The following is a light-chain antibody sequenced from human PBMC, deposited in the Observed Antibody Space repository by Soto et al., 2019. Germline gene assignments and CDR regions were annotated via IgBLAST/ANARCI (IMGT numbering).Light chain of an antibody. V-gene: IGKV1-5*01. CDR1: QSISSW. J-gene: IGKJ1*01. CDR3: QQYNSYSRT. CDR2: DAS. Sequence: DTQMTQSPFTLSASVGDRVTITCRASQSISSWLAWYQQKPGKAPKLLIYDASSLESGVPSRFSGSGSGTEFTLTISSLQPDDFATYYCQQYNSYSRTFGQGTKVEIK.